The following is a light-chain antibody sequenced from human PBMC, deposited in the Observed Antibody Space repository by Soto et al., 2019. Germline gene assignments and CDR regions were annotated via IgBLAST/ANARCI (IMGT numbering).Light chain of an antibody. CDR2: GNS. CDR3: QSYDSSRSGWV. J-gene: IGLJ3*02. Sequence: QPVLTQPPSVSGAPGQRVTISCTGSSSNIGAGYDVHWYQQLPGTAPKLLIYGNSNRPSGVPDRLSGSKSGTSASLAITGLQAEDEADYYCQSYDSSRSGWVFGGGTKVTVL. V-gene: IGLV1-40*01. CDR1: SSNIGAGYD.